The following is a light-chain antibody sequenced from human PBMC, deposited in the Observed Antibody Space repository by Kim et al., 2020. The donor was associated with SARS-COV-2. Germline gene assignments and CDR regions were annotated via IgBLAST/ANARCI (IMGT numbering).Light chain of an antibody. CDR3: QQFYSAPWT. J-gene: IGKJ1*01. CDR2: WAS. Sequence: DATKCRSTHSGSHSTDSKKNLAWYQQKPGQPPKLLIYWASTRESGVPDRFSGSGSGTDFTLTNSSLQAEDLAVYSCQQFYSAPWTFGQGTKVDIK. CDR1: HSGSHSTDSKKN. V-gene: IGKV4-1*01.